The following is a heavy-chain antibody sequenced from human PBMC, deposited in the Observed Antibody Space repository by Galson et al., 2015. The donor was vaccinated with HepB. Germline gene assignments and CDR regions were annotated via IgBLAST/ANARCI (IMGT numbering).Heavy chain of an antibody. D-gene: IGHD3-16*01. V-gene: IGHV3-23*01. CDR3: VKRSPNDGGAFDI. Sequence: SLRLSCAASGFTFSIYAMSWVRQAPGKGLEWVSSISSGGDNTHYADSAEGRFTISRDNSKNTLHIQMNSLRAEDTALYYCVKRSPNDGGAFDIWGQGTMVTVSS. CDR1: GFTFSIYA. CDR2: ISSGGDNT. J-gene: IGHJ3*02.